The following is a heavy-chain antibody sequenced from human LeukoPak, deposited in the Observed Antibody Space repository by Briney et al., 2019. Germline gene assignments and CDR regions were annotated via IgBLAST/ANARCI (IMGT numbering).Heavy chain of an antibody. V-gene: IGHV3-30*04. D-gene: IGHD6-25*01. CDR3: ARDVSAEGI. J-gene: IGHJ3*02. Sequence: GGSLRLSCAASGFTFSSYGVHWVRQAPGKGLEWVAVISYDGSNKYYSDSVKGRFTISRDNAKNSLYLQMNSLRAEDTVLYYCARDVSAEGIWGQGTIVTVS. CDR1: GFTFSSYG. CDR2: ISYDGSNK.